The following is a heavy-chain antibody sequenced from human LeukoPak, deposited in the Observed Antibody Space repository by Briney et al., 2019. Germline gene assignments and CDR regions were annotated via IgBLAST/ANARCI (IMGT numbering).Heavy chain of an antibody. V-gene: IGHV4-39*01. Sequence: PSETLSLTCTVSGGSISSSDYYWGWVRQPPGKGLEWIGSIFYSGAAHCNPSLKSRVTISVDTSNNQFSLMLSSVTAADTAVYYCARRVRFGSGAFDIWGQGTMVTVSS. CDR3: ARRVRFGSGAFDI. CDR1: GGSISSSDYY. CDR2: IFYSGAA. D-gene: IGHD1-26*01. J-gene: IGHJ3*02.